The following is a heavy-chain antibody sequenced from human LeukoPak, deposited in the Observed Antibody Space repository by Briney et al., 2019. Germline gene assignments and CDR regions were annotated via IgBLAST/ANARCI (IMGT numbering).Heavy chain of an antibody. J-gene: IGHJ4*02. V-gene: IGHV3-30*02. D-gene: IGHD1-1*01. Sequence: GGPRNPSWPPPGFTLVTIGRTWARQAPGKGLGWGPFIRYDGSNKYYADSVKGRFTISRDNSKNTLYLQMNSLRAEDTAVYYCAKEHLRNGDYFDYWGQGTLVTVSS. CDR3: AKEHLRNGDYFDY. CDR2: IRYDGSNK. CDR1: GFTLVTIG.